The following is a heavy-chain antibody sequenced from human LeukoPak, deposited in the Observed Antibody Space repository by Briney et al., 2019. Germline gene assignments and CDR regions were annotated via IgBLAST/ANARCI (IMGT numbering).Heavy chain of an antibody. CDR1: GGSISSYY. CDR2: IYYSGST. D-gene: IGHD2-2*01. V-gene: IGHV4-59*01. CDR3: ARYCSSTSSPGARGTNWFYP. Sequence: SETLTLTCTVSGGSISSYYWSWIRQPPGKGLEWIGYIYYSGSTNYNPSLKSRVTISMDTSKNQFSLKLGSVTAADTAVYYCARYCSSTSSPGARGTNWFYPWGQGTLVTVSS. J-gene: IGHJ5*02.